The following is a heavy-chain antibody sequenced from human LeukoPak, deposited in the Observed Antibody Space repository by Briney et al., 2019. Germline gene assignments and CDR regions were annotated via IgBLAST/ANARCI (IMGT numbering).Heavy chain of an antibody. Sequence: GGSLRLSCAASGFTFSNYWMHSVPQTPGKGLVWVSRINSDGSSTSYADSVKGRFTISRDNAKNTMYLQMNSLRAEDTAVYYCARGGVVPTAINWFDPWGQGTLVTVSS. V-gene: IGHV3-74*01. J-gene: IGHJ5*02. D-gene: IGHD2-2*01. CDR3: ARGGVVPTAINWFDP. CDR2: INSDGSST. CDR1: GFTFSNYW.